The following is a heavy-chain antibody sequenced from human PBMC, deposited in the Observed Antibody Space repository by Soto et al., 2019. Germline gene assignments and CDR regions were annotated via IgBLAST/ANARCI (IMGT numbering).Heavy chain of an antibody. CDR2: TSGSGRST. CDR3: ARGRGNYENWNFDL. CDR1: GFTFSTYG. V-gene: IGHV3-64*02. Sequence: EVQLVESGEGLVQPGGSLRLSCEGSGFTFSTYGMHWVRQAPGKGLEFVSSTSGSGRSTSYADSVKGRFIISRDNSKNTLYLQMGSLRIADTAVYYCARGRGNYENWNFDLWGRGSLVTVSS. D-gene: IGHD1-7*01. J-gene: IGHJ2*01.